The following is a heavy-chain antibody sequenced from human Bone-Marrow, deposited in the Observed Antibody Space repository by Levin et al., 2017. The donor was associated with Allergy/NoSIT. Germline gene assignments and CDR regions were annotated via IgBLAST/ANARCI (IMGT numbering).Heavy chain of an antibody. J-gene: IGHJ3*02. Sequence: KWSGPTLVKPTQTLTLTCTFSGFSLSTSGVSVGWIRQPPGKALEWLALIYWDDDVRYRASLKRRPVILKDPSKNQVVRTLTNVDPADTATYFCARGKYQLLDAFDIWGQGTIVTVSS. CDR3: ARGKYQLLDAFDI. CDR2: IYWDDDV. V-gene: IGHV2-5*02. D-gene: IGHD2-2*01. CDR1: GFSLSTSGVS.